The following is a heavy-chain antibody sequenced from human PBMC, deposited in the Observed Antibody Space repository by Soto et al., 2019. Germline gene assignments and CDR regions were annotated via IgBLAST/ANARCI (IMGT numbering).Heavy chain of an antibody. CDR2: ISGSGGST. CDR1: GFTFSSYA. V-gene: IGHV3-23*01. CDR3: ANLDYYGSGNPGDY. Sequence: GGSLRLSCAASGFTFSSYAMSWVRQAPGKGLEWVSAISGSGGSTYYADSVKGRFTISRDNSKNTLDLQMNSLRAEDTAVYYWANLDYYGSGNPGDYWGQGTLVTVSS. D-gene: IGHD3-10*01. J-gene: IGHJ4*02.